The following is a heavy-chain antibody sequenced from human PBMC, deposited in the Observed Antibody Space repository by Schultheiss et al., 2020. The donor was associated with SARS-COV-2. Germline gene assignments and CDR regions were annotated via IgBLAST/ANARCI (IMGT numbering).Heavy chain of an antibody. CDR1: GYSISSGYY. V-gene: IGHV4-38-2*01. D-gene: IGHD6-13*01. Sequence: SQTLSLTCAVSGYSISSGYYWGWIRQPPGKGLEWIGSLYHSGNTYYNPSLKSRVTISVDTSKNQFSLKLSSVTAADTAVYYCARLIVYPLAAAGLHPWGQGTLVTVSS. CDR2: LYHSGNT. J-gene: IGHJ5*02. CDR3: ARLIVYPLAAAGLHP.